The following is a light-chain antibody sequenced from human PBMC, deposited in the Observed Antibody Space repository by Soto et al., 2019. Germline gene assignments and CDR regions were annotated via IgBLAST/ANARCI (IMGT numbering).Light chain of an antibody. CDR2: GAK. CDR3: QQYETSPYT. CDR1: QRIDSGY. V-gene: IGKV3-20*01. Sequence: EIAFTQSPGTLSLSPGERATLSCRASQRIDSGYLAWYHQKPGQAPRLLIYGAKNRPGGIPDRFSGSGSGTDFTLSISRLEPEDFAVYYCQQYETSPYTFGQGTKLEIK. J-gene: IGKJ2*01.